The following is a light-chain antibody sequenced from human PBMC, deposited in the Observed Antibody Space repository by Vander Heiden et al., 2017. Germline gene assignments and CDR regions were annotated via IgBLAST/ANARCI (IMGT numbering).Light chain of an antibody. CDR2: GSS. CDR3: HQYGNSPRT. CDR1: QSVPSSY. V-gene: IGKV3-20*01. J-gene: IGKJ1*01. Sequence: EIVLPQSPDTLSLSPGERATLSCRTSQSVPSSYLAWYQQRPGQPPRLLIYGSSNRASGIADRFSGSGSGTLFTLTISRLEPEDFVVYFCHQYGNSPRTFGQGTRVEVK.